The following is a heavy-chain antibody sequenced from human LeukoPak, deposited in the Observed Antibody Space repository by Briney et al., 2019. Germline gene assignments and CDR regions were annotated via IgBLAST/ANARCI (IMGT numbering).Heavy chain of an antibody. CDR1: GGTFSSYA. V-gene: IGHV1-69*04. CDR3: ARVGIASSGSYLLP. Sequence: SVKVSCKASGGTFSSYAISWVRQAPGQGLEWMGRIIPILGIANYAQKFQGRVTITADKSTSTAYMELSSLRSEDTAVYYCARVGIASSGSYLLPWGQGTPVTVSS. D-gene: IGHD3-10*01. J-gene: IGHJ5*02. CDR2: IIPILGIA.